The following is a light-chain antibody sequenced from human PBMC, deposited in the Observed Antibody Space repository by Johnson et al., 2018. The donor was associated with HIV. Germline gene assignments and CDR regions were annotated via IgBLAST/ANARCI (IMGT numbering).Light chain of an antibody. CDR1: NSNIGNNY. J-gene: IGLJ1*01. CDR2: DNN. Sequence: QSVLTQPPSVSAAPGQKVTISCSGSNSNIGNNYVSWYQQLPGTAPKLLIYDNNKRPSGIPDRFSASKSGTSATLGITGLQTEDEADYYCGTWDSSLRVGFFGTGSKVTVL. V-gene: IGLV1-51*01. CDR3: GTWDSSLRVGF.